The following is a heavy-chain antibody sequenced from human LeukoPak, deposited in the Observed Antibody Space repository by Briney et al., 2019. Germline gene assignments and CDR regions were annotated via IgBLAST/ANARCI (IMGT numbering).Heavy chain of an antibody. CDR1: GGSISSGGYY. Sequence: SETLSLTCTVSGGSISSGGYYWSWIRQHPGKGLEWIGYIYYSGSTYYNPSLKSRVTISVDTSKNQFSLKLSSVTAADTAVYYCARGEYQLLFPCWGQGTLVTVSS. J-gene: IGHJ4*02. CDR3: ARGEYQLLFPC. V-gene: IGHV4-31*03. CDR2: IYYSGST. D-gene: IGHD2-2*01.